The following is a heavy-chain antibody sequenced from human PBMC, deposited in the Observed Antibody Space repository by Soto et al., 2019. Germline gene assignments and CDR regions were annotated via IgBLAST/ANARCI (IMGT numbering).Heavy chain of an antibody. CDR1: GFTFDDYA. CDR3: XXDXGSGWYSEYYFDY. V-gene: IGHV3-9*01. Sequence: GGSLRLSCAASGFTFDDYAMHWVRQAPGKGLEWVSGISWNSGSIGYADSVKGXXXXXXXXXXXXXXXXXXXXXXEDXXXXXXXXDXGSGWYSEYYFDYWGQGTLVTVSS. CDR2: ISWNSGSI. D-gene: IGHD6-19*01. J-gene: IGHJ4*02.